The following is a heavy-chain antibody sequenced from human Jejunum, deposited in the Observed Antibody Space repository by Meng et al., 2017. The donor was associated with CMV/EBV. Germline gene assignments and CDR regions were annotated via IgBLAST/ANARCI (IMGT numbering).Heavy chain of an antibody. D-gene: IGHD2-21*01. CDR2: IYPGDSDT. J-gene: IGHJ4*02. CDR1: GYSFTNYW. CDR3: ARQMCGGDCPRSY. Sequence: CKGSGYSFTNYWIGWVRQMPGKGLEWMGIIYPGDSDTVYSSSFQGQVTISADKSISTAYLQWSSLKASDTAMYYCARQMCGGDCPRSYWGQGTLVTVSS. V-gene: IGHV5-51*01.